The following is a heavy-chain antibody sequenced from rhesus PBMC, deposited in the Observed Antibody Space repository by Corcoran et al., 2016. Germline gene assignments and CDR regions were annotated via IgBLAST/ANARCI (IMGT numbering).Heavy chain of an antibody. CDR3: TSKKYYGSGYYIY. V-gene: IGHV3S16*01. CDR1: GFTFSSSA. CDR2: ISSASSYI. Sequence: EVQLVESGGGLVQAGGSLRLSCAAPGFTFSSSAMRWVRQGPGKGLEWVSSISSASSYIYYADSVKGRFTISRDNAKNSLSLQMNSLRAEDTAVYYCTSKKYYGSGYYIYWGQGVLVTVSS. D-gene: IGHD3-28*01. J-gene: IGHJ4*01.